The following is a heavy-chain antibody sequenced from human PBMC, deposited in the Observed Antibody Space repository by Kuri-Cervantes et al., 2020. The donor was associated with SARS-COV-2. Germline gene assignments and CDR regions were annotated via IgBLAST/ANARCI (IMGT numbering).Heavy chain of an antibody. D-gene: IGHD3-16*01. CDR3: AGSPGGVFDC. CDR2: INQSGST. V-gene: IGHV4-34*01. Sequence: GSLRLSCAVYGGSFSAYYWRWIRQPPGKGLEWIGAINQSGSTNYNPSLKSRVTISVDTSKHQLSLKLSSVTAADTAVYYCAGSPGGVFDCWGQGTLVTVSS. CDR1: GGSFSAYY. J-gene: IGHJ4*02.